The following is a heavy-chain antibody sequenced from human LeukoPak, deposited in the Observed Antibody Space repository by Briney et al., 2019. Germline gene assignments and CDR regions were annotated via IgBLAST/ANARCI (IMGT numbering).Heavy chain of an antibody. D-gene: IGHD3-22*01. CDR2: INTDGNTR. CDR1: GFTFSTSW. CDR3: VRDMGYYDKV. J-gene: IGHJ4*02. V-gene: IGHV3-74*01. Sequence: GGSLRLSCATSGFTFSTSWMHWVRQAPGKGLVWVSRINTDGNTRDYADSVTGRFTISKDNAKNTLYLQMNSLRAEDTAVYYCVRDMGYYDKVWGQGTLVTVSS.